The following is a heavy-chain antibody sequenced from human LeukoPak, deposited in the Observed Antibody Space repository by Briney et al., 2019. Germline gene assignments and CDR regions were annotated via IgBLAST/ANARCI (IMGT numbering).Heavy chain of an antibody. D-gene: IGHD3-22*01. CDR2: IKQGGSEK. Sequence: GGSLRLSCSVSGFDFSKNWMTWVRQAPGKGLEWVADIKQGGSEKNYVESVKGRFTISRDDAKNSLYLQMNSLRAEDTAIYYCARGDSSACPDYWGQGTLVTVSS. CDR3: ARGDSSACPDY. CDR1: GFDFSKNW. J-gene: IGHJ4*02. V-gene: IGHV3-7*01.